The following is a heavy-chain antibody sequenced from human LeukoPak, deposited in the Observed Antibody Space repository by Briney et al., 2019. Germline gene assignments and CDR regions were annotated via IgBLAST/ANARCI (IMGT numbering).Heavy chain of an antibody. CDR3: ARDYYHGMDV. Sequence: GASVKVSCKASGGTFSSYAISWVRQAPGQGLEWTGGIIPIFGTANYAQKFQGRVTITADESTSTAYMELSSLRSEDTAVYYCARDYYHGMDVWGKGTAVTVSS. J-gene: IGHJ6*04. V-gene: IGHV1-69*13. CDR2: IIPIFGTA. CDR1: GGTFSSYA.